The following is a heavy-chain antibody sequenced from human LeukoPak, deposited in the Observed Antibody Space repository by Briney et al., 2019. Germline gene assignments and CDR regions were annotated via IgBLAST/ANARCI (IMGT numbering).Heavy chain of an antibody. J-gene: IGHJ1*01. V-gene: IGHV4-39*07. D-gene: IGHD3-22*01. CDR3: ARLKYYYDSSGYRAEYFQH. Sequence: SETLSLTCTVSGGSISSYYWGWIRQPPGKGLEWIGSIYYSGSTYYNPSLKSRVTISVYTSKNQFSLKLSSVTAADTAVYYCARLKYYYDSSGYRAEYFQHWGQGTLVTVSS. CDR2: IYYSGST. CDR1: GGSISSYY.